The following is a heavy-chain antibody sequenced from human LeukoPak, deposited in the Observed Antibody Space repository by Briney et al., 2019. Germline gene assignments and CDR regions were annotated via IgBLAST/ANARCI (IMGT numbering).Heavy chain of an antibody. Sequence: PSETLSLTCTVSGGSISSSSYYWGWIRQPPGKGLEWIGSFNYSGSTRYNPSLKSRVAISVDTSKNQFSLRLSSVTAADTAVYYCARGYYGSGSYSYYFDYWGQGTLVTVSS. D-gene: IGHD3-10*01. J-gene: IGHJ4*02. CDR3: ARGYYGSGSYSYYFDY. CDR2: FNYSGST. V-gene: IGHV4-39*01. CDR1: GGSISSSSYY.